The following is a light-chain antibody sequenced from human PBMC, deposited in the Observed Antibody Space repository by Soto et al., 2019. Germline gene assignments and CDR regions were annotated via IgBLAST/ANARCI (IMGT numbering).Light chain of an antibody. CDR1: QSIITY. CDR3: QQSYSSPPEYT. Sequence: DIQMTQSPSSLSASIGDRVTITCRASQSIITYLNWYQQKSGNAPKLLIHGASNLESGVPSRFSGSGSGTDFTLTIRGLQPEDFAIYYCQQSYSSPPEYTFGQGTKLEIK. J-gene: IGKJ2*01. V-gene: IGKV1-39*01. CDR2: GAS.